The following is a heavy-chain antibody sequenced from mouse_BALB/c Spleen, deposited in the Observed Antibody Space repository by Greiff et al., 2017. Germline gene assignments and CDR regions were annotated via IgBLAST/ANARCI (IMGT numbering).Heavy chain of an antibody. CDR1: GFTFSSYA. V-gene: IGHV5-9-4*01. CDR2: ISSGGSYT. J-gene: IGHJ4*01. D-gene: IGHD2-10*02. CDR3: ARSSYGNYAMDY. Sequence: EVKLVESGGGLVKPGGSLKLSCAASGFTFSSYAMSWVRQSPEKRLEWVAEISSGGSYTYYPDTVTGRFTISRDNAKNTLYLEMSSLRSEDTAMYYCARSSYGNYAMDYWGQGTSVTVSS.